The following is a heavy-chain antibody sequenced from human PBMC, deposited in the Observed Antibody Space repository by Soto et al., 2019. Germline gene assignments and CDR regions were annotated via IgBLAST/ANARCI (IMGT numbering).Heavy chain of an antibody. CDR1: GGSISRYY. CDR2: IYNSGST. D-gene: IGHD6-13*01. V-gene: IGHV4-59*08. Sequence: QVQLQESGPGLVKASETLSLTCTVSGGSISRYYWSWIRQPPGKGLEWIGYIYNSGSTNYNPSLKLRVTMSEDMSKNQFSLKLNAVPAADTAVYDCAGIPYRSRWIDYWGQGTLVTVSS. CDR3: AGIPYRSRWIDY. J-gene: IGHJ4*02.